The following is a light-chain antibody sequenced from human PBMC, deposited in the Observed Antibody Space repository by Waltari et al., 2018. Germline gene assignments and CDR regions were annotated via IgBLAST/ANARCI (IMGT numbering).Light chain of an antibody. Sequence: DIVITLSPESLAVSLGERATISCKTSESVLYSSDNKNHLAWYQQKPGQPPRLLLYWASTRESGVPDRFIGSGSETDFTLTVTSLQAEDVAVYYCQQYYNTPLTFGGGTKVGVK. J-gene: IGKJ4*01. CDR2: WAS. CDR1: ESVLYSSDNKNH. CDR3: QQYYNTPLT. V-gene: IGKV4-1*01.